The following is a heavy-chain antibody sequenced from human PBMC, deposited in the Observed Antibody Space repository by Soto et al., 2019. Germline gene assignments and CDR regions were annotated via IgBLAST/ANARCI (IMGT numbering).Heavy chain of an antibody. CDR3: AKDPVVPAAIALTQFDP. D-gene: IGHD2-2*02. CDR2: ISGSGGST. Sequence: GESLKISCAASGFTFSSYAMSWVRQAPGKGLEWVSAISGSGGSTYYADSVKGRFTISRDNSKNTLYLQMNSLRAEDTAVYYCAKDPVVPAAIALTQFDPWGQGTLVTVSS. CDR1: GFTFSSYA. V-gene: IGHV3-23*01. J-gene: IGHJ5*02.